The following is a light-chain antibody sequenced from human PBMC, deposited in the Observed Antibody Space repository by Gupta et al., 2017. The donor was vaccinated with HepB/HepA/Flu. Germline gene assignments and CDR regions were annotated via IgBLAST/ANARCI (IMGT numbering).Light chain of an antibody. J-gene: IGKJ5*01. CDR3: QLSYSTPPT. CDR2: AAS. CDR1: QSISIY. Sequence: NQMTQSPSSLSASVGDRVTITCRASQSISIYLNWYQQKPGKAPKLLIYAASSLQSGVPSRFSGSGSGTDFTLTISSLQPEDFATYYCQLSYSTPPTFGQGTRLEMK. V-gene: IGKV1-39*01.